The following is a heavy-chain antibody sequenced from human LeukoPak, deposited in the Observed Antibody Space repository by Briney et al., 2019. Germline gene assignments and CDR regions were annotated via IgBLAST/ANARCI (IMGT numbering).Heavy chain of an antibody. CDR2: ISGSGGST. V-gene: IGHV3-23*01. D-gene: IGHD6-13*01. Sequence: GALRLSCAASGFTFSSYAMNWVRQAPGKGLEWVSAISGSGGSTYYADSVKGRFTISGDNSKNTLYLQMNSLRAEDTAVYYCASKLVSSSWSLYYYYGMDVWGQGTTVTVSS. CDR3: ASKLVSSSWSLYYYYGMDV. J-gene: IGHJ6*02. CDR1: GFTFSSYA.